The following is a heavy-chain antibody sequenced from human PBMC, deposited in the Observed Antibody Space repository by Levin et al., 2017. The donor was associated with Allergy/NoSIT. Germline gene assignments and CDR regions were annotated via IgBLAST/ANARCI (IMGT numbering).Heavy chain of an antibody. CDR1: GYSLINYG. D-gene: IGHD3-16*01. Sequence: GGSLRLSCKASGYSLINYGMHWVRQAPGQGLEWMGWIHTANGNTRYSQKFQGRVSITRDTSANTAYMELSSLKSEDTGVYYCARDWGGYYFDYWGQGTLVTVSS. V-gene: IGHV1-3*04. CDR2: IHTANGNT. J-gene: IGHJ4*02. CDR3: ARDWGGYYFDY.